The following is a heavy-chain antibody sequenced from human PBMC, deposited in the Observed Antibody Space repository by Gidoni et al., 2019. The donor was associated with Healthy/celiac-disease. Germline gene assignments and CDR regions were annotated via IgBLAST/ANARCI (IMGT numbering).Heavy chain of an antibody. Sequence: QVQLVQSGAEVKKPGSSVTVSCKASGGTFRRYPISWVRQAPGQGLEWMGGIIPIFGTANYAQKFQGRVTITADESTSTAYMELSSLRSEDTAVYYCARGGQYYYDSSGYYPVDYWGQGTLVTVSS. CDR1: GGTFRRYP. D-gene: IGHD3-22*01. CDR3: ARGGQYYYDSSGYYPVDY. J-gene: IGHJ4*02. V-gene: IGHV1-69*01. CDR2: IIPIFGTA.